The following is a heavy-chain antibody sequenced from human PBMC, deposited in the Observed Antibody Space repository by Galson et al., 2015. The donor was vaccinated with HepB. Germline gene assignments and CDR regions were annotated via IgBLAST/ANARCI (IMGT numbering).Heavy chain of an antibody. J-gene: IGHJ4*02. D-gene: IGHD2/OR15-2a*01. V-gene: IGHV1-69*04. CDR2: VIPIGDIA. CDR3: ATDAGEY. CDR1: GGTFSTYA. Sequence: SVKVSCKASGGTFSTYAFSWVRQAPGQGLEWMGRVIPIGDIAIYAPKFQGRVTITADISASTAYMELTSLTSVDTAVYYCATDAGEYWGQGTRVIVSS.